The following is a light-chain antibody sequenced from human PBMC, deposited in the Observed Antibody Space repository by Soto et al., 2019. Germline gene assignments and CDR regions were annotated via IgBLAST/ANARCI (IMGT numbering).Light chain of an antibody. J-gene: IGKJ1*01. Sequence: DIPMTQSPSTLSGSVGDRVTITCRASQTISSWLAWYQQKPGKAPKLLIYKASTLKSGVPSRFSGSGSGTEFTLTISSLQPDDFATYYCQHYNSYSEAFGQGTKVHI. V-gene: IGKV1-5*03. CDR2: KAS. CDR3: QHYNSYSEA. CDR1: QTISSW.